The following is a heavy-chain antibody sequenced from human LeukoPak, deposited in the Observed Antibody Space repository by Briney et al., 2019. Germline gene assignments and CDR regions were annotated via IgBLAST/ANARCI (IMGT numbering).Heavy chain of an antibody. D-gene: IGHD6-13*01. Sequence: PGGSLRLSCAASGFTFSSYEMNWVRQAPGKGLEWVSYISSSGSTIYYADSVKGRFTISRDNAKNSLYLQMNSLRAEDTAVYYCARVGQQPVGYYYYMDVWGKGTTVTVSS. CDR1: GFTFSSYE. V-gene: IGHV3-48*03. CDR3: ARVGQQPVGYYYYMDV. J-gene: IGHJ6*03. CDR2: ISSSGSTI.